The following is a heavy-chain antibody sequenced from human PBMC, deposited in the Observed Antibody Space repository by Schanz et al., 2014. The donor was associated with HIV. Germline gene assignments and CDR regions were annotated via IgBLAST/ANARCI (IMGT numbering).Heavy chain of an antibody. D-gene: IGHD1-1*01. CDR1: GYTFTSYG. J-gene: IGHJ5*02. Sequence: QVQLVQSGVEVKKPGASVKVSCKASGYTFTSYGISWVRQAPGQGLEWMGWISAYNGNTNYAQKLLGRVTISADESTSTGYMDLSNLRSDDTAVYYCATCLITIGCSSWGQGTLVTVSS. CDR3: ATCLITIGCSS. V-gene: IGHV1-18*01. CDR2: ISAYNGNT.